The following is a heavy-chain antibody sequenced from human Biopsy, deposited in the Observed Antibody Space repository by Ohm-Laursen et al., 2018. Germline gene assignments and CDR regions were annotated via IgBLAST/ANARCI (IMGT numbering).Heavy chain of an antibody. J-gene: IGHJ4*02. CDR2: INPSGSTT. V-gene: IGHV1-46*01. Sequence: SVTVSCKASGYSFTSYYMHSVRQAPGQGLEWMGLINPSGSTTSYPQIFQGRVTMTRDTSKSTVYMELSSLRSADTAVYFCARNTGWYGDLYYFDYWGQGTLVTVSS. CDR3: ARNTGWYGDLYYFDY. CDR1: GYSFTSYY. D-gene: IGHD6-19*01.